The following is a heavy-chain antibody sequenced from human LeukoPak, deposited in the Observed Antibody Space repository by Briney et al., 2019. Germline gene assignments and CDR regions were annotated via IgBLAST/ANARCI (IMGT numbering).Heavy chain of an antibody. CDR3: ARGNPLGLEWFEDAFDI. CDR2: MNPNSGNT. CDR1: GYTFTSYD. V-gene: IGHV1-8*01. D-gene: IGHD3-3*01. J-gene: IGHJ3*02. Sequence: ASVKVSCKASGYTFTSYDINWVRQAPGQGLEWMGWMNPNSGNTDYAQKFQGRVTMNRKTSISTAYMELSSLRSEDTAVYYCARGNPLGLEWFEDAFDIWGQGTMVTVSS.